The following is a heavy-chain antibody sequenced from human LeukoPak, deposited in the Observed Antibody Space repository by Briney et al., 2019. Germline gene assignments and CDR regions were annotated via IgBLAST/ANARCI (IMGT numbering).Heavy chain of an antibody. CDR3: VKGGNNGGTFDY. CDR2: SRGSGDRT. CDR1: GFTFSNYD. V-gene: IGHV3-23*01. Sequence: GGSLRLSCTGSGFTFSNYDMGWVRQAPGKGLEWVSVSRGSGDRTYYADSVKGRFTISKDNSKNTVYMQMNSLRVEDTAVYFCVKGGNNGGTFDYWGQGTLVTVSS. J-gene: IGHJ4*02. D-gene: IGHD1/OR15-1a*01.